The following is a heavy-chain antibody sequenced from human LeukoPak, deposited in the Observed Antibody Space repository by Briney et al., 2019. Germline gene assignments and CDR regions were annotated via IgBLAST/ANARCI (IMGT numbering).Heavy chain of an antibody. V-gene: IGHV3-30*18. CDR1: GFSFNTYG. CDR2: ISYDGRDK. Sequence: PGRSLRLSCAASGFSFNTYGMHWVRQAPGKGLEWVAAISYDGRDKYYADSVKGRFTISRDNSKNTLFLQMNSLRAEDTAVYYCAKGENLGRCGGGSCYSVDYWGQGTLVTASS. D-gene: IGHD2-15*01. CDR3: AKGENLGRCGGGSCYSVDY. J-gene: IGHJ4*02.